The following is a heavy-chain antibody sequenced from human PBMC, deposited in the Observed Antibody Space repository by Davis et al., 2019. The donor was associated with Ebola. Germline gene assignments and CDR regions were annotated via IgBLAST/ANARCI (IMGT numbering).Heavy chain of an antibody. J-gene: IGHJ6*02. CDR1: GFSLSNARMG. CDR3: ARTDGRYGMDV. V-gene: IGHV2-26*01. Sequence: SGPTLVTPTETLTLTCTVSGFSLSNARMGVSWIRQPPGKALEWLAHIFSNDEKYYSTSLKTRLTISKDTSKNQVVLTMTNMDPVDTATYYCARTDGRYGMDVWGQGTTVTVSS. CDR2: IFSNDEK.